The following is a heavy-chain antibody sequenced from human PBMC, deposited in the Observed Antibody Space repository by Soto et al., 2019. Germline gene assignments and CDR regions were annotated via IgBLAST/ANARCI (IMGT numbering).Heavy chain of an antibody. CDR3: AKYHVARRARAFDV. D-gene: IGHD2-2*01. Sequence: EVQLLESGGGLVQPGGSLRLSCAVSGFTFSNYAMTWVRQAPGKGLEWVSAIGSSGVTTTIYYADSVKGRFTISRDNTKNTLSQKMDSLRAEDTTVYYSAKYHVARRARAFDVWGQGTMVTVS. CDR2: IGSSGVTTTI. CDR1: GFTFSNYA. J-gene: IGHJ3*01. V-gene: IGHV3-23*01.